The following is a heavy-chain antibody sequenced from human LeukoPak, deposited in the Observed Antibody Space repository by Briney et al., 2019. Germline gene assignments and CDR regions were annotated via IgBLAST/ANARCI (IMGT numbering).Heavy chain of an antibody. Sequence: KPSETLSLTCAVSGYSISSGYYWGWIRQPPGKGLEWIGSIYHSGSTYYNPSLKSRVTISVDTSKNQFSLKLSSVTAADTAVYYCATIFIVGATYYYFDYWGQGTLVTVSS. CDR3: ATIFIVGATYYYFDY. D-gene: IGHD1-26*01. J-gene: IGHJ4*02. V-gene: IGHV4-38-2*01. CDR2: IYHSGST. CDR1: GYSISSGYY.